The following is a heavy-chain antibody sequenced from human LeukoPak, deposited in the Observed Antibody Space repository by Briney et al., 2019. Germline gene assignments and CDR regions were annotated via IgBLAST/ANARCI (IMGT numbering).Heavy chain of an antibody. Sequence: GGSLRLSCTASGFTFSNYWMSWVRQAPGKGLEWVANINQDGSVKYYVDSMKGRFTISRDNAKNSVYLQMSSPRVDDTAVYLCARIGYSSSPFDYWGQGTLATVSS. J-gene: IGHJ4*02. CDR1: GFTFSNYW. V-gene: IGHV3-7*01. D-gene: IGHD6-6*01. CDR2: INQDGSVK. CDR3: ARIGYSSSPFDY.